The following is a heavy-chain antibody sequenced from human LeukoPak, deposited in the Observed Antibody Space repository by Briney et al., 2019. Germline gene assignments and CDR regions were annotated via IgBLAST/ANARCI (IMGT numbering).Heavy chain of an antibody. J-gene: IGHJ4*02. D-gene: IGHD3-10*01. CDR1: GFTFSSYE. CDR3: ARETTYYYGSGSFDQFDY. Sequence: GGSLRLSCAASGFTFSSYEMNWVRQAPGKGLEWVSYISSSGSTIYYADSVKGRFTISRDNAKNSLYLQMNSLRAEDTAVYYCARETTYYYGSGSFDQFDYWGQGTLVTVSS. V-gene: IGHV3-48*03. CDR2: ISSSGSTI.